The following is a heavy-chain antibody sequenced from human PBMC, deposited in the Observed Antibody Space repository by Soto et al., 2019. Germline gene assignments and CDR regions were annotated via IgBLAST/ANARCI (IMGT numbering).Heavy chain of an antibody. J-gene: IGHJ3*02. CDR2: IYYSGST. CDR3: ATESSTGWYFAFDI. V-gene: IGHV4-61*01. Sequence: SETLSLTCTVSGGSVSSGSYYWSWIRQPPGKGLEWIGYIYYSGSTNYNPSLKSRVTISVDTSKNQFSLKLSSVTAADTAVYYCATESSTGWYFAFDIWGQGTMVTVSS. D-gene: IGHD6-19*01. CDR1: GGSVSSGSYY.